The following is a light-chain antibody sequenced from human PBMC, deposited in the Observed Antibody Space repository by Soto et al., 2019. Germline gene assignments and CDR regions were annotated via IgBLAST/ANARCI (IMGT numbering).Light chain of an antibody. CDR2: LGS. V-gene: IGKV2-28*01. CDR3: MQALQTPT. J-gene: IGKJ1*01. Sequence: EIVMTQSPLSLPVTPGDPASISCRSSQSLLHSNGYNYLDWYLQKPGQSPQLLIYLGSNRASGVPDRFSGSGSGTDFTLKISRVEAEDVGVYYCMQALQTPTFGRGTKVEIK. CDR1: QSLLHSNGYNY.